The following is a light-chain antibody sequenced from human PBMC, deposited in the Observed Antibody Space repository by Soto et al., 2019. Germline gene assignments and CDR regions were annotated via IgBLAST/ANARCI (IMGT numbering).Light chain of an antibody. CDR1: QSIRSW. V-gene: IGKV1-5*01. CDR2: DAS. J-gene: IGKJ1*01. Sequence: DIQMTQSPSPLSPSVRDRATITCRASQSIRSWLAWYQQKPGKAPKLLIYDASTLQSGVPSRFSGSGSGTDFTLTISSLQPDDIATYYCQQYTENSGTFGQGTKVDIK. CDR3: QQYTENSGT.